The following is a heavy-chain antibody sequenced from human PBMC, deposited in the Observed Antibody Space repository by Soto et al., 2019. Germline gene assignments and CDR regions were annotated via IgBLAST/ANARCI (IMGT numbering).Heavy chain of an antibody. J-gene: IGHJ4*02. CDR2: IYYSGST. CDR3: ARSLQYDFNFDY. D-gene: IGHD4-4*01. Sequence: QVQLQESGPGLVKPSETLSLTCTVSGGSISSYYWSWIRQPPGKGLEWIGYIYYSGSTNYNPSLKSRVTISVDTSKNQFSLKLSSVTAADTAVYYCARSLQYDFNFDYWGQGTLVTVSS. V-gene: IGHV4-59*01. CDR1: GGSISSYY.